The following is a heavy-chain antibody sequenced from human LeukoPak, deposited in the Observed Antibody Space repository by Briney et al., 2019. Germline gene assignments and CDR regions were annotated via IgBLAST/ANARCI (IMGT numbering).Heavy chain of an antibody. J-gene: IGHJ2*01. V-gene: IGHV1-8*03. Sequence: GASVKVSCKASGYTFTSYDINWVRQATGQGLEWMGWMNPNSGNTGYAQKFQGRVTITRNTSISTAYMELSSLRSEDTAVYYCARGFSGSGSYPNWYFDLWGRGTLVTVSS. D-gene: IGHD3-10*01. CDR3: ARGFSGSGSYPNWYFDL. CDR1: GYTFTSYD. CDR2: MNPNSGNT.